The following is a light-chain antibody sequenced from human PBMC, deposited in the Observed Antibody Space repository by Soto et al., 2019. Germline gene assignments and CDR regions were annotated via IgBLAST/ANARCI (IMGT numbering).Light chain of an antibody. CDR3: QRYGTTPWT. J-gene: IGKJ1*01. Sequence: ETVLTQSPGTLSLAPEERVTLSCRASQSVCNRCLAWYQQKPGQSPRLLIYGASTRATGIPDRFSGRGSGTDFTLTISRLEPEDFAVYYCQRYGTTPWTFGQGTKVGIK. CDR1: QSVCNRC. V-gene: IGKV3-20*01. CDR2: GAS.